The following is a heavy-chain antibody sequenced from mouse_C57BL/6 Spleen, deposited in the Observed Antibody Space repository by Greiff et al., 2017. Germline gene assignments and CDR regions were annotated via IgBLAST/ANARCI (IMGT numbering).Heavy chain of an antibody. CDR3: AATVVADYAMDY. V-gene: IGHV1-82*01. CDR2: IYPGDGDT. J-gene: IGHJ4*01. D-gene: IGHD1-1*01. Sequence: QVQLKESGPELVKPGASVKISCKASGYAFSSSWMNWVKQRPGKGREWIGRIYPGDGDTNYNGKFKGKATLTAYNSSSTAYMQLSSLTSEDSAVYFCAATVVADYAMDYWGQGTSVTVSS. CDR1: GYAFSSSW.